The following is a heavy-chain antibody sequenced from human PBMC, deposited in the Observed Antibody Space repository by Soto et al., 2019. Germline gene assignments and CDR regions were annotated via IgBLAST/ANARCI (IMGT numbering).Heavy chain of an antibody. CDR1: GGSISSSNW. V-gene: IGHV4-4*02. Sequence: SETLSLTCAVSGGSISSSNWWSWVRQPPGKGLEWIGEIYHVGSTNYNPSLRSRVTISVDKSKNQFSLKLSSVTAADTAVYYCARVSEVLGYCTTTSCYHYYFDYWGQGTLVTVSS. J-gene: IGHJ4*02. D-gene: IGHD2-2*01. CDR3: ARVSEVLGYCTTTSCYHYYFDY. CDR2: IYHVGST.